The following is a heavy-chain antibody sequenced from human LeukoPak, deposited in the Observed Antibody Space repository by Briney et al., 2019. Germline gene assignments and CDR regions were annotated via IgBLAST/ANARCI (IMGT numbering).Heavy chain of an antibody. CDR3: AREGGPALRFDP. J-gene: IGHJ5*02. CDR2: FSRSGPDT. V-gene: IGHV3-23*01. Sequence: PGGSLRLSCAASGFTFGSSAMSWVRQAPGKGPEWVSTFSRSGPDTYYADSVKGRFTVFRDNSKNTLYLQMNSLRAEDTAVYYCAREGGPALRFDPWGQGTLVTVSS. CDR1: GFTFGSSA. D-gene: IGHD1-26*01.